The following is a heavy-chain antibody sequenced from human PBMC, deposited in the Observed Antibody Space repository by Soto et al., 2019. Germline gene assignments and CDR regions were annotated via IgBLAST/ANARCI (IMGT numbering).Heavy chain of an antibody. D-gene: IGHD3-10*01. CDR1: GGSVSNSSYY. V-gene: IGHV4-39*01. J-gene: IGHJ4*02. CDR2: IYYRGST. Sequence: QLQLQESGPGLVRPSETLSLTCTVSGGSVSNSSYYWGWIRQPPGKGLGWIGSIYYRGSTFYNRSLRSGVTISIDTSSNQFSLKLASVTAADTAMYFCVRKFYYFGSGREIDSWGQGTLVTVSS. CDR3: VRKFYYFGSGREIDS.